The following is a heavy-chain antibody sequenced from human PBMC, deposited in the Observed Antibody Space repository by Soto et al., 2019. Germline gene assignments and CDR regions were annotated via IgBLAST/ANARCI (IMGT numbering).Heavy chain of an antibody. CDR2: ISSSSSYI. Sequence: GGSLRLSCAASGFTFSSYSMNWVRQAPGKGLEWVSSISSSSSYIYYADSVKGRFTISRDNAKNSLYLQMNSLRAEDTAVYYCARDGYSYGDRGARPNPGYYYYYMDVWGKGTTVTVSS. CDR3: ARDGYSYGDRGARPNPGYYYYYMDV. V-gene: IGHV3-21*01. CDR1: GFTFSSYS. J-gene: IGHJ6*03. D-gene: IGHD5-18*01.